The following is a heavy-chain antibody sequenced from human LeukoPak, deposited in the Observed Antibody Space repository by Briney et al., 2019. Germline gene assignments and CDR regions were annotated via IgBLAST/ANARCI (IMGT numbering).Heavy chain of an antibody. CDR2: IYSGGST. CDR1: GFTFSSYW. J-gene: IGHJ4*02. D-gene: IGHD6-19*01. V-gene: IGHV3-66*01. CDR3: ARGNQVAGLDY. Sequence: QTGGSLRLSCAASGFTFSSYWMSWVRQAPGKGLEWVSVIYSGGSTYYADSVKGRFTISRDNSKNTLYLQMNSLRAEDTAVYYCARGNQVAGLDYWGQGTLVTVSS.